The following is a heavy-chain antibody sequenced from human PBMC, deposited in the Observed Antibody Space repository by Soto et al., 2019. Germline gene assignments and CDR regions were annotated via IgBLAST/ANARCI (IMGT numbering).Heavy chain of an antibody. J-gene: IGHJ6*02. CDR2: ISAYNGNT. CDR1: GYTFTSYG. V-gene: IGHV1-18*01. CDR3: ARIGSISYYDSSGPTQNGMDV. Sequence: ASVKVSCKASGYTFTSYGISWVRQAPGQGLEWMGWISAYNGNTNYAQKLQGRVTMTTDTSTSTAYMELRSLRSDDTAVYYCARIGSISYYDSSGPTQNGMDVWGQGTTVTVS. D-gene: IGHD3-22*01.